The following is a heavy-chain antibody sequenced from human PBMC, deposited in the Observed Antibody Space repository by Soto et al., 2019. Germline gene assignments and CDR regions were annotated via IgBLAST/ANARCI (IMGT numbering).Heavy chain of an antibody. Sequence: DVQLVESGGGLVQPGGSLKLSCAASAFTFSGSAMHWVRQASGKGLEWVGRIRSKANNYATAYAASVKGRFTISRDDSKSTAYLQMNSLKTDDTAVYYCLRYNDTSAHYHNEDWGQGILVTVSS. CDR3: LRYNDTSAHYHNED. V-gene: IGHV3-73*02. CDR2: IRSKANNYAT. J-gene: IGHJ4*02. D-gene: IGHD3-22*01. CDR1: AFTFSGSA.